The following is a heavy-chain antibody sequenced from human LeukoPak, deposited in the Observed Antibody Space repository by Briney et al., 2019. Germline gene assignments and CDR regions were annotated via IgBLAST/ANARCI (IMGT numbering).Heavy chain of an antibody. V-gene: IGHV3-64*01. CDR2: ISSNGGST. CDR1: GFTFSSHA. Sequence: GGSLRLSCAASGFTFSSHAMHWVRQAPGKGLEYVSSISSNGGSTYYANSVKGRFTISRDNSENTMYLQMGSLRAEDMAVYYCARDRSRSGYLSFDFWGQGALVTVSS. J-gene: IGHJ4*02. D-gene: IGHD3-22*01. CDR3: ARDRSRSGYLSFDF.